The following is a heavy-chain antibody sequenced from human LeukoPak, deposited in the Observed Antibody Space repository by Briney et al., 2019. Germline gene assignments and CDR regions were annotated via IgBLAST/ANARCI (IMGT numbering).Heavy chain of an antibody. V-gene: IGHV5-51*01. CDR1: GYSFKNYW. CDR3: ARQGFVASYGVDV. J-gene: IGHJ6*02. Sequence: PGESLKISCKGSGYSFKNYWIAWVRQMPGKGLEWMGIIYPGDSNTRYNPSFQGQVTISADKSISTAYLQWSSLKASDTGKYYCARQGFVASYGVDVWGRGTTVTVSS. CDR2: IYPGDSNT.